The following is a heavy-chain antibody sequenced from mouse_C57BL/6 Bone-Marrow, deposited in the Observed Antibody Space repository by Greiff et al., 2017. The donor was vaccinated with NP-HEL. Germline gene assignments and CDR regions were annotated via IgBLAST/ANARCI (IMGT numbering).Heavy chain of an antibody. Sequence: VQLQQSGAELVKPGASVKLSCKASGYTFTSYWMHWVKQRPGQGLEWIGMIHPNSGSTNYNEKFKSKATLTVDKSSSTAYMQLSSLTSEDSAVYYCARGDTTVVDLFAYWGQGTLVTVSA. CDR2: IHPNSGST. D-gene: IGHD1-1*01. V-gene: IGHV1-64*01. CDR1: GYTFTSYW. CDR3: ARGDTTVVDLFAY. J-gene: IGHJ3*01.